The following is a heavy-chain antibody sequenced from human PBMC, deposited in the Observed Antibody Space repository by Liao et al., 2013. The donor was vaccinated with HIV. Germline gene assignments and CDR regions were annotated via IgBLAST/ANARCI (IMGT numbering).Heavy chain of an antibody. CDR1: GGSFSGYY. D-gene: IGHD6-13*01. J-gene: IGHJ4*02. V-gene: IGHV4-34*01. CDR3: ARRLFPAAGTLYYFDY. CDR2: INHSGST. Sequence: QVQLQQWGAGLLKPSETLSLTCAVYGGSFSGYYWSWIRQPPGKGLEWIGEINHSGSTNYNPSLKSRVTISVATSKNQFSLKLSSVTAADTAVYYCARRLFPAAGTLYYFDYWGQGTLVTVSS.